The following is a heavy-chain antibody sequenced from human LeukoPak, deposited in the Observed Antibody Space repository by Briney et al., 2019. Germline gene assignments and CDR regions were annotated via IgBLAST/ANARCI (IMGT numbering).Heavy chain of an antibody. V-gene: IGHV4-59*12. D-gene: IGHD4-23*01. CDR1: GGSIGTYF. CDR2: IYYTGST. CDR3: ARVLNSPGAFDI. J-gene: IGHJ3*02. Sequence: SETLSLTCTVSGGSIGTYFWSWIRQPPGKGLEWIGYIYYTGSTNYNPSLKSRVAMSLDTSKNQFSLKLSSVTAADTAVYYCARVLNSPGAFDIWGQGTMVTVSS.